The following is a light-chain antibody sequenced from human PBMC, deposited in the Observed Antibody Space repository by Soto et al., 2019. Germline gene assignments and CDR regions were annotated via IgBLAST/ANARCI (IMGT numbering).Light chain of an antibody. CDR3: CSYAGSYTLVV. V-gene: IGLV2-11*01. Sequence: QSVLTQPRSVSGSPGQSVTISCTGTSSDVGGYNYVSWYQQHPGKAPKLMIYDVSKRPSGVPDRFSGSKSGNTASLTISGLQAEDEADYYCCSYAGSYTLVVFGGGTKLTV. CDR1: SSDVGGYNY. J-gene: IGLJ2*01. CDR2: DVS.